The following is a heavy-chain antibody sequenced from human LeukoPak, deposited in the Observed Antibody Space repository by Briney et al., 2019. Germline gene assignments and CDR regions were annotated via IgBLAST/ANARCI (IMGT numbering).Heavy chain of an antibody. V-gene: IGHV1-2*02. CDR1: GYSFTGYY. CDR3: ARGGSGLAARL. J-gene: IGHJ4*02. D-gene: IGHD3-10*01. Sequence: ASVRVSCKASGYSFTGYYIHWLRQAPGQGLEWMGWIKPNNGDTNSAPNFQGRVTLTRDTSITTAYMEVSSLRPDDTAVYYCARGGSGLAARLWGQGTLVTVSS. CDR2: IKPNNGDT.